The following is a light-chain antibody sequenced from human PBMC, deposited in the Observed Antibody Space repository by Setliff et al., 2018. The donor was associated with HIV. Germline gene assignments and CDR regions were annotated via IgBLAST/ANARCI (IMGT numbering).Light chain of an antibody. V-gene: IGLV2-14*01. CDR3: SSYRGGSTLFV. CDR1: SSDIGGYNY. Sequence: QSALTQPASVSGSPGQSITISCTGTSSDIGGYNYVSWYRQHPGKAPKLMIYEVSNRPSGVSNRFSGSKSGNTASLTISGLQAEDEADYFCSSYRGGSTLFVLGPGTKVTVL. J-gene: IGLJ1*01. CDR2: EVS.